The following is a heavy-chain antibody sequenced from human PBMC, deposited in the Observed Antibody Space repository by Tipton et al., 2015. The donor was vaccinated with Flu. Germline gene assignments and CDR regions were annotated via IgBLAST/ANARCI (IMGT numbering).Heavy chain of an antibody. CDR2: IFNTGST. CDR3: ARHSTDSGYDFWVIDY. V-gene: IGHV4-59*08. CDR1: GDSISSYS. Sequence: TLSLTCTVSGDSISSYSWSWIRQPPGKGLEWIGYIFNTGSTRYNPSLKSRVTKSFDTSKDQFSLKLTSVTAADTAVYFCARHSTDSGYDFWVIDYWGQGILVTVSS. D-gene: IGHD5-12*01. J-gene: IGHJ4*02.